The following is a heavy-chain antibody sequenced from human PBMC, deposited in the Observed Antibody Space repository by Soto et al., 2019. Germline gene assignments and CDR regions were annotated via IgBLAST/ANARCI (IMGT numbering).Heavy chain of an antibody. CDR1: GYTLTELS. D-gene: IGHD6-19*01. V-gene: IGHV1-24*01. Sequence: ASVKVSSKVSGYTLTELSMHWVRQAPGKGPERMGGFDPEHGETIYAQKFQGRVTMTEDTSTDTAYMELSSLRSEDTAVYYCATQLRQKEPGSGWYTYYYYYYGMDVWGQGTTVTVSS. CDR2: FDPEHGET. CDR3: ATQLRQKEPGSGWYTYYYYYYGMDV. J-gene: IGHJ6*02.